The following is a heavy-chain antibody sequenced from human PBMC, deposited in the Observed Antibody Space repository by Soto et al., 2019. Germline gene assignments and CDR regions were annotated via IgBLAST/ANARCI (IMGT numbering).Heavy chain of an antibody. V-gene: IGHV1-18*01. CDR2: ISAYNGNT. J-gene: IGHJ6*02. CDR3: ARDRGSSWYVGIYYYYGMDV. Sequence: ASVKVSCKASGYTFPSYGISWVRQAPGQGREWMGWISAYNGNTHYAPKLQGRVTITTDTSTSTAYMELRSLRSDDTAVYYCARDRGSSWYVGIYYYYGMDVWGQGTTVTVSS. CDR1: GYTFPSYG. D-gene: IGHD6-13*01.